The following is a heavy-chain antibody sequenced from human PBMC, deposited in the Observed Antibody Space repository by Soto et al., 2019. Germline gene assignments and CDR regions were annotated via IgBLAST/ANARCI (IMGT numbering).Heavy chain of an antibody. CDR2: IIPIFGTP. D-gene: IGHD3-9*01. Sequence: GASVKVSCKAFGGSFSDYAISWVRQAPGQGLEWMGGIIPIFGTPNYAQKFQDRVTFTAHESTNTAYMELSRLTSEDTAVYYCARDRPLYYDILTGYYSHWFDPWGQGTLVTVSS. V-gene: IGHV1-69*13. CDR3: ARDRPLYYDILTGYYSHWFDP. CDR1: GGSFSDYA. J-gene: IGHJ5*02.